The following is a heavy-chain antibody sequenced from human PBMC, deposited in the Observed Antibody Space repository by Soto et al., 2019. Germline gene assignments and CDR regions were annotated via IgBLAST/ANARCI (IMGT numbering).Heavy chain of an antibody. CDR1: GGSISSYY. J-gene: IGHJ5*02. D-gene: IGHD3-10*01. Sequence: PSETLSLTCTVSGGSISSYYWSWIRQPPGKGLEWIGYIYYSGSTNYNPSLKSRVTISVDTSKNQFSLKLSSVTAADTALYYCARGSTGFGEYVNWFDPWGQGTLVTVSS. V-gene: IGHV4-59*12. CDR3: ARGSTGFGEYVNWFDP. CDR2: IYYSGST.